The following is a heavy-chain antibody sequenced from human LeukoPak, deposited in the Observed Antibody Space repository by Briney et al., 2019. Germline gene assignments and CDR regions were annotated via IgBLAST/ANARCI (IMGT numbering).Heavy chain of an antibody. D-gene: IGHD3-10*01. CDR3: GRRGTYYYGSVYDY. CDR2: INHSGST. CDR1: GGSFSGYY. Sequence: PSETLSLTCAVYGGSFSGYYWSWIRQPPGKGLEWIGEINHSGSTNYNPSLKSRVTISVDTSKNQFSLKLSSVTAADTAVYYCGRRGTYYYGSVYDYWGQGTLVTVSS. J-gene: IGHJ4*02. V-gene: IGHV4-34*01.